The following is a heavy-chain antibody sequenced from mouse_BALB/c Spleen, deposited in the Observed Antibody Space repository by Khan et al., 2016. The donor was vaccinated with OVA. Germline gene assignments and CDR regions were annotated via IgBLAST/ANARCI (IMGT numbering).Heavy chain of an antibody. V-gene: IGHV1S135*01. J-gene: IGHJ1*01. Sequence: LQQSGPELMKPGTSVKISCKASGYSFTRYYVQWVKQSHGKSLEWIGYIDPFNGATSYNQKFKGKATLTVDKSSSTAYIHLSSLTSEDSAVYYCARSRSSWYFDVWGAGTTVTVSS. CDR2: IDPFNGAT. CDR1: GYSFTRYY. D-gene: IGHD1-3*01. CDR3: ARSRSSWYFDV.